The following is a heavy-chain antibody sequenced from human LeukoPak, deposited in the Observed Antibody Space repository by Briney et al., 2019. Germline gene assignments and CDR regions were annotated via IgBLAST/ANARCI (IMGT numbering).Heavy chain of an antibody. Sequence: SVKVSCKASGFTFGTSAVQWVRQARGQRLEWIGWIVVGSVNTNYAQKFQERVTITRDMSTSTAYLELSSLRSEDTAVYYCAATLTVTTGSAYFGMDVWGQGTTVTVSS. CDR3: AATLTVTTGSAYFGMDV. CDR2: IVVGSVNT. CDR1: GFTFGTSA. D-gene: IGHD4-17*01. J-gene: IGHJ6*02. V-gene: IGHV1-58*01.